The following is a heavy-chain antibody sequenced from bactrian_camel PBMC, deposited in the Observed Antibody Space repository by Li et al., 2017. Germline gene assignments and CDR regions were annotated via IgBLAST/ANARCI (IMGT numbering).Heavy chain of an antibody. CDR3: TRETQWVGYHEFAEY. Sequence: HVQLVESGGGSVQAGGSLRLSCAASGYTGRSCMGWFRQAPGKEREGVATFYAGGGGTYYADSVEGRFTISQDNAKNTVYLQLNSLTREDSAMYYCTRETQWVGYHEFAEYWGQGTQVTVS. J-gene: IGHJ4*01. CDR2: FYAGGGGT. V-gene: IGHV3S1*01. D-gene: IGHD5*01. CDR1: GYTGRSC.